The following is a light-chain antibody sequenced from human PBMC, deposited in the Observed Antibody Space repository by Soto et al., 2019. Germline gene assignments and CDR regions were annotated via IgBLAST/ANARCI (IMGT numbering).Light chain of an antibody. CDR3: CSRAGGIIWV. J-gene: IGLJ3*02. CDR2: EVT. V-gene: IGLV2-23*02. Sequence: QSALTQPASVSGSPGQSITISCTGTSSDIGSYDLVSWYQQHPGKAPKLMIYEVTKRPSGVSNRFSGSNSGSTAFLTISGLQAEDEGDYFCCSRAGGIIWVLGGGTKLAVL. CDR1: SSDIGSYDL.